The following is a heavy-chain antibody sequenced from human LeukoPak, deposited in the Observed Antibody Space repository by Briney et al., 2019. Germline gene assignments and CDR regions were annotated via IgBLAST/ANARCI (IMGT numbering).Heavy chain of an antibody. Sequence: GGSLRLSCAASGFTFSSYAMSWVRQAPGKGLEWVPAISGSGGSTYYADSVKGRFTISRDNSKNTLYLQMNSLRAEDTAVYYCAKDNTYYYGSGSYPGYWGQGTLVTVSS. V-gene: IGHV3-23*01. CDR2: ISGSGGST. J-gene: IGHJ4*02. CDR1: GFTFSSYA. D-gene: IGHD3-10*01. CDR3: AKDNTYYYGSGSYPGY.